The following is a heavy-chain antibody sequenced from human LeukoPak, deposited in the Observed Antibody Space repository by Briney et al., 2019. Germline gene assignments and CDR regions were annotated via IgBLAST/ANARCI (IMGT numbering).Heavy chain of an antibody. CDR2: ISYDGSSK. CDR3: ANQPGIAAY. CDR1: GFTFSSYG. V-gene: IGHV3-30*18. D-gene: IGHD6-13*01. Sequence: GRSLRLSCAASGFTFSSYGMHWVRQAPGKGLEWVAVISYDGSSKYYSDSVKGRFTISRDNSKNTLYLQMNSLRAEDTAVYYCANQPGIAAYWGQGTLVTVSS. J-gene: IGHJ4*02.